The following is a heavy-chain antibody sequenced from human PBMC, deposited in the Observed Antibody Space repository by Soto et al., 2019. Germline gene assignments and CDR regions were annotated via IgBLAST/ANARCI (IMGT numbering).Heavy chain of an antibody. CDR3: ARDLGQEYTPAHNYFDY. V-gene: IGHV4-61*01. J-gene: IGHJ4*01. CDR1: GFSVSSCSYY. D-gene: IGHD2-15*01. Sequence: PSETLSLTCTVSGFSVSSCSYYWGWVRQPPGKGLEWIGYTYYRGSTKYNPSLKSRVTISENTSKNQFPLKMSSVTAADTAIYYCARDLGQEYTPAHNYFDYWGHGTRVTVSS. CDR2: TYYRGST.